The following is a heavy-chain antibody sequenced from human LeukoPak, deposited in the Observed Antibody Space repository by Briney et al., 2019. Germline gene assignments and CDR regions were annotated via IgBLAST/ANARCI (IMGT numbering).Heavy chain of an antibody. D-gene: IGHD3-10*01. CDR1: GFTFSDYY. J-gene: IGHJ5*02. V-gene: IGHV3-11*01. Sequence: TGGSLRLSCAASGFTFSDYYMSWIRQAPGKGLEWVSYISSSGSTIYYADSVKGRFTISRDNAKNSLYLQMNSLRAEDTAVYYCARGVSMVRGVIKPNWFDPWGQGTLVTVSS. CDR2: ISSSGSTI. CDR3: ARGVSMVRGVIKPNWFDP.